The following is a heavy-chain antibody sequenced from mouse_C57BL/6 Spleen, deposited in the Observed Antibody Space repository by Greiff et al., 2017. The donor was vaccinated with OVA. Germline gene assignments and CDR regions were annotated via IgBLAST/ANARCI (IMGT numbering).Heavy chain of an antibody. D-gene: IGHD2-5*01. CDR1: GYAFSSSW. J-gene: IGHJ3*01. V-gene: IGHV1-82*01. CDR2: IYPGDGDT. CDR3: ASYSNYAFAY. Sequence: LVESGPELVKPGASVKISCKASGYAFSSSWMNWVKQRPGKGLEWIGRIYPGDGDTNYNGKFKGKATLTADKSSSTAYMQLSSLTSEDSAVYFCASYSNYAFAYWGQGTLVTVSA.